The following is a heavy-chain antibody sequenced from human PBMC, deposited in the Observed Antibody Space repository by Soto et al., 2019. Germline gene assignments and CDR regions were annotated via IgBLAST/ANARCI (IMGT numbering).Heavy chain of an antibody. CDR3: ARDQLTGDY. Sequence: GESLKISCAASGFTFSSYWMSWVRQAPGKGLEWVANIKQDGSEKYYVDSVKGRFTISRDNAKNSLYLQMNSLRAEDTAVYYCARDQLTGDYWGQGTLVTVSS. D-gene: IGHD7-27*01. CDR1: GFTFSSYW. CDR2: IKQDGSEK. J-gene: IGHJ4*02. V-gene: IGHV3-7*03.